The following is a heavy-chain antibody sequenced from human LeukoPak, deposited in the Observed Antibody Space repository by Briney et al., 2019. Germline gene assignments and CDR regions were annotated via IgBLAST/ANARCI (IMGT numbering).Heavy chain of an antibody. CDR2: VSVSGCMT. CDR1: GFSFSSYS. Sequence: TGASLPLSYAASGFSFSSYSMRWVHQPPPKGLPWVSSVSVSGCMTYYPHSVHGPFTISRNNSQNTLYLQMNSLRVEDTAVYYCAKDHDIVLMVYAKFDYWGQGTMVTVSS. CDR3: AKDHDIVLMVYAKFDY. V-gene: IGHV3-23*01. J-gene: IGHJ4*02. D-gene: IGHD2-8*01.